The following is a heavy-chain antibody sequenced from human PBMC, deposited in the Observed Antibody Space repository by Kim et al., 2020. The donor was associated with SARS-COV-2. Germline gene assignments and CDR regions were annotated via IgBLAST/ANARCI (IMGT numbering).Heavy chain of an antibody. V-gene: IGHV3-73*01. Sequence: GGSLRLSCGASGFTFSHSAMHWVRRASGKGLEWVGSISRNVNGNANAYCVSGGDRFTIYRDDSRNTAYLQMYSLKTEDMAVYYCTRVPGTTLAFWDAFDIWGQGTMVAVSS. CDR2: ISRNVNGNAN. CDR1: GFTFSHSA. J-gene: IGHJ3*02. D-gene: IGHD1-1*01. CDR3: TRVPGTTLAFWDAFDI.